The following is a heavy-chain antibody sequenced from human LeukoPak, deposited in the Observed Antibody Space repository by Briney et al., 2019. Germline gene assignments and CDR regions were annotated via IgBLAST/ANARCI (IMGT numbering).Heavy chain of an antibody. V-gene: IGHV1-2*02. CDR1: GYTFTGYY. CDR3: ARDFYGYYDSSGYYHYFDY. J-gene: IGHJ4*02. CDR2: INPNSGGT. D-gene: IGHD3-22*01. Sequence: ASVKVSCKASGYTFTGYYMHWVRQAPGQGLEWMGWINPNSGGTSYAQKFQGRVTMTRDTSISTAYMELSRLRSDDTAVYYCARDFYGYYDSSGYYHYFDYWGQGTLVTVSS.